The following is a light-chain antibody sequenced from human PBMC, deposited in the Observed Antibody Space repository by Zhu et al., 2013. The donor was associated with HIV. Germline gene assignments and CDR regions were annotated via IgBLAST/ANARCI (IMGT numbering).Light chain of an antibody. J-gene: IGKJ4*01. CDR2: GAS. V-gene: IGKV3-15*01. Sequence: EIVMTQSPATLSVSPGERATLSCRASQSVSSNLAWYQQEPGQAPRLLIYGASSRATGIPARFSGSGSGTEFTLTISSLQSEDFAVYYCQQYNNWPLTFGGGTKGGD. CDR3: QQYNNWPLT. CDR1: QSVSSN.